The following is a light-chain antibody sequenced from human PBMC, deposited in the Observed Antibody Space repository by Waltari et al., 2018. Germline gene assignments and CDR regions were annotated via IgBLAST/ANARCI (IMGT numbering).Light chain of an antibody. CDR1: KLGDKY. CDR2: QDS. CDR3: QAWDSSTEVV. V-gene: IGLV3-1*01. Sequence: SYELTQPPSVSVSPGQTASITCSGDKLGDKYACWYQQKPGQAPGRVIYQDSKRPSGIPERFSGSNSGNTATLTISGTQAMDEADYYCQAWDSSTEVVFGGGTKLTVL. J-gene: IGLJ2*01.